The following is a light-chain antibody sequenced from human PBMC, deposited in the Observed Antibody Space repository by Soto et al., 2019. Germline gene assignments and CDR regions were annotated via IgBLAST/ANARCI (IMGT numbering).Light chain of an antibody. J-gene: IGKJ1*01. CDR1: QSVSSDF. V-gene: IGKV3-20*01. CDR3: HQCGSSPRT. CDR2: GAS. Sequence: EIVLTQSPGTLSLSPGERATLSCRASQSVSSDFLAWYQQKPGQAPRLLIYGASNRATGVPDRFSGRESGTDFTLIISRLEPEDFAVYYCHQCGSSPRTFGQGTKVEIK.